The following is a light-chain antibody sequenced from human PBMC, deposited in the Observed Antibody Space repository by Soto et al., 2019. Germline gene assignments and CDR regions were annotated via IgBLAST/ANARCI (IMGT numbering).Light chain of an antibody. J-gene: IGLJ1*01. CDR3: SSYTGSNTRV. CDR2: EVT. CDR1: SSDVGGYNY. V-gene: IGLV2-14*01. Sequence: QSVLTQPASVSGSPGQSITIYCTGTSSDVGGYNYVSWFQQHPGEVPKLLIYEVTNRPSGVSNRFSGSRSGNTASLTISGLQAEDEADYYCSSYTGSNTRVFGTGTKLTVL.